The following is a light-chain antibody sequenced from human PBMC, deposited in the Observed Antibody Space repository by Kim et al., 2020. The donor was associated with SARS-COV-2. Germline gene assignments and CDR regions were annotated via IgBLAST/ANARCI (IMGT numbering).Light chain of an antibody. V-gene: IGKV3-20*01. CDR2: GAA. Sequence: SPGVTATLSCRASHNVGSNYLAWYQQKPAQAPRLLIYGAATKATGIPDRFSGSGSGTDFTLTISRLEPEDFAVYYCQLYGSSLLTFGGGTKVDIK. CDR1: HNVGSNY. CDR3: QLYGSSLLT. J-gene: IGKJ4*01.